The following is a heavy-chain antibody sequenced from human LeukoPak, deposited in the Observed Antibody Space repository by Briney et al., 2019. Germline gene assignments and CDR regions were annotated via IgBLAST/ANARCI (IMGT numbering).Heavy chain of an antibody. D-gene: IGHD5-18*01. J-gene: IGHJ4*02. Sequence: ASVTVSFTASGYTFTIFYIHWVRQAPGQGLEWMGIINPTGGSTSYAQKFQGRVTMTRDTSTSTVYMELSSLRSEDTAVYYCARGSDSYGETIDYWGQGTLVTVSS. CDR3: ARGSDSYGETIDY. CDR2: INPTGGST. CDR1: GYTFTIFY. V-gene: IGHV1-46*01.